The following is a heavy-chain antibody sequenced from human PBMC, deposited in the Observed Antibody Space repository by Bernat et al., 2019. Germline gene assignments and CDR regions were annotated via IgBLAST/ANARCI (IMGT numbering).Heavy chain of an antibody. CDR3: ARVDRGLDIDY. CDR2: IRSKANSYAT. D-gene: IGHD6-19*01. Sequence: EVQLVESGGGLVQPGGSLKLSCAASGFTFSGSAMHWVRQASGKGLEWVGRIRSKANSYATAYAASVKGRFTISRDDSKNTAYLQMNSLRAEDTAVYYCARVDRGLDIDYWGQGTLVTVSS. J-gene: IGHJ4*02. CDR1: GFTFSGSA. V-gene: IGHV3-73*01.